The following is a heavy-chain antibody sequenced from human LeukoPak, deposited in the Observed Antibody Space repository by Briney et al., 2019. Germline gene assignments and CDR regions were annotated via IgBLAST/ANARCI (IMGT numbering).Heavy chain of an antibody. CDR3: ARRRSGSYSPKAFDI. D-gene: IGHD3-10*01. CDR1: GGSISSYY. J-gene: IGHJ3*02. CDR2: IYTSGST. Sequence: SETLSLTCTVSGGSISSYYWSWIRQPAGKGLEWIGRIYTSGSTNYNPSLKSRVTISVGTSKNQFSLKLSSVTAADTAVYYCARRRSGSYSPKAFDIWGQGTMVTVSS. V-gene: IGHV4-4*07.